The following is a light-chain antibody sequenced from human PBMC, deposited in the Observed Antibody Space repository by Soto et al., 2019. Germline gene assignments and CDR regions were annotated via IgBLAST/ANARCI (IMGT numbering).Light chain of an antibody. J-gene: IGLJ2*01. CDR2: NNN. CDR3: AAWDDSLNGPV. V-gene: IGLV1-44*01. CDR1: SSNIGSHT. Sequence: QSVLTQPPSASGSPGQRVTLSCSGGSSNIGSHTINWYQQLPGTAPNLLLYNNNQRPSGVPDRFSGSKSGTSASLAISGLQSDDEADYYCAAWDDSLNGPVFGGGTKLTVL.